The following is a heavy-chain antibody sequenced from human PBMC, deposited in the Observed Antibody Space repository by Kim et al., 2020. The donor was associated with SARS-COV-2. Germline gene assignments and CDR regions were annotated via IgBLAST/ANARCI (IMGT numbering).Heavy chain of an antibody. V-gene: IGHV1-8*01. CDR1: GYTFTSYD. CDR2: MNPNSGNT. CDR3: ARVSSGSYYTHYYYYYGMDV. J-gene: IGHJ6*02. Sequence: ASVKVSCKASGYTFTSYDINWVRQATGQGLEWMGWMNPNSGNTGYAQKFQGRVTMTRNTSISTAYMELSSLRSEDTAVYYCARVSSGSYYTHYYYYYGMDVWGQGTTVPVSS. D-gene: IGHD1-26*01.